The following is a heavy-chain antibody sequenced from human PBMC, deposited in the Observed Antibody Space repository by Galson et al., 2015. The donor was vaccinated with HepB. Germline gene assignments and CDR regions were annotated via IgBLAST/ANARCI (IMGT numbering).Heavy chain of an antibody. J-gene: IGHJ4*02. CDR3: ARHPITYYYDSSGYYYDY. CDR1: GYSFTSYW. V-gene: IGHV5-51*01. Sequence: QSGAAVTKLGESLKTSCKGSGYSFTSYWIGWVRHMPGKGLEWMGIIHPGDSDTTYSPSFQGQVTISADKSISTAYLQWSSLKASDTAMYYCARHPITYYYDSSGYYYDYGGQGTLVTVSS. CDR2: IHPGDSDT. D-gene: IGHD3-22*01.